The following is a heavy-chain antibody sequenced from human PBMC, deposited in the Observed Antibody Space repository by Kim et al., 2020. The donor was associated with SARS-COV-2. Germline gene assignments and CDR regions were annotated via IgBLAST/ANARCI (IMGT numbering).Heavy chain of an antibody. Sequence: SVKVSCKASGFTFTSSAMQWVRQARGQRLEWIGWIVVGSGNTNYAQKFQERVTITRDMSTSTAYMELSSLRSEDPAVYYCGAGGDIVVVPADENYYYYGMDVWGQGTTVTVPS. CDR3: GAGGDIVVVPADENYYYYGMDV. CDR2: IVVGSGNT. D-gene: IGHD2-2*01. V-gene: IGHV1-58*02. CDR1: GFTFTSSA. J-gene: IGHJ6*02.